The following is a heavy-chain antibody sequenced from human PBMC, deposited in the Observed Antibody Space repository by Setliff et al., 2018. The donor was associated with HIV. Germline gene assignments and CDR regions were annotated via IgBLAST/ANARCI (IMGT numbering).Heavy chain of an antibody. CDR1: GGSISSGGYY. V-gene: IGHV4-39*02. D-gene: IGHD6-25*01. Sequence: SETLSLTCTVSGGSISSGGYYWSWIRQPPGKGLEWIGEINHSGSTNYNPSLKSRVTISVAASKNHVSLRFTSMTAADTGVYYCARDQRLPGVQPPYWYFDLWGRGTMVTSPQ. J-gene: IGHJ2*01. CDR3: ARDQRLPGVQPPYWYFDL. CDR2: INHSGST.